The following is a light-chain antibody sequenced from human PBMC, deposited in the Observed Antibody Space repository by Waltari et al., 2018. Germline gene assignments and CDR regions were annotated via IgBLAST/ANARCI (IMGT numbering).Light chain of an antibody. Sequence: DIVMTQSPDSLAVSLGERATFNCKSSQSILYTSDNKNCLAWYQQKPGQPPNLLIYGASTRESGVPDRFRGSGSGTDFSLTISSLQAEDVAVYYCHQYCSMPYTFGQGTKVEIK. CDR1: QSILYTSDNKNC. V-gene: IGKV4-1*01. CDR2: GAS. CDR3: HQYCSMPYT. J-gene: IGKJ2*01.